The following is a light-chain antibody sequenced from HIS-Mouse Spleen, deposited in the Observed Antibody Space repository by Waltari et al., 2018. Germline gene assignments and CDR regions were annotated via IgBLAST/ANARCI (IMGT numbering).Light chain of an antibody. CDR1: ALPKKY. CDR3: YSTDSSGNHRV. J-gene: IGLJ2*01. CDR2: EDS. V-gene: IGLV3-10*01. Sequence: SYELTQPPSVSVSPGQTARITCSGDALPKKYAYWYQQKSGQAPVLVSYEDSKRPSGIPEGFSGSSSGTMATVTISGAQVEDEADYYCYSTDSSGNHRVFGGGTKLTVL.